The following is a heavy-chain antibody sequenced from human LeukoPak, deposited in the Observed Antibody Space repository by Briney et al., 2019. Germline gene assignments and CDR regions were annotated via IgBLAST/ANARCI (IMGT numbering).Heavy chain of an antibody. V-gene: IGHV3-74*01. CDR1: GFTFSSYW. CDR3: TRDLMDYDVSTGLHHYYMDV. Sequence: GGSLRLSCVASGFTFSSYWMHWVRQDPRKGLVWVSRINGDGRNINYADSVRGRFTISRDNAKNTLYLQMNTLRVEDAAVYYCTRDLMDYDVSTGLHHYYMDVWGQGTTVTVSS. D-gene: IGHD3-9*01. J-gene: IGHJ6*02. CDR2: INGDGRNI.